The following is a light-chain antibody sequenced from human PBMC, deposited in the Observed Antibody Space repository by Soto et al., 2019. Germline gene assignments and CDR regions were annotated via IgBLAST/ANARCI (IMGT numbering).Light chain of an antibody. Sequence: QSALTQPRSMSGSPGHSVTISCTGSSSDVGGYNYVSWYQQHPGKAPKLILYDVSKRPSGVPDRFSGSKSGNTASLTISGLQAEDEADYSCCSYAGSYSMIFGGGTKLTVL. V-gene: IGLV2-11*01. J-gene: IGLJ2*01. CDR3: CSYAGSYSMI. CDR2: DVS. CDR1: SSDVGGYNY.